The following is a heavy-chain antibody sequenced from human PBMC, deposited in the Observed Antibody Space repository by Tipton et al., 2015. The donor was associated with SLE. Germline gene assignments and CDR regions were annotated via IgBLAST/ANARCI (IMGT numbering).Heavy chain of an antibody. CDR2: ISGYNGDT. CDR3: ARHPLDSTSYWGGGLPAMTGFDW. D-gene: IGHD3-9*01. V-gene: IGHV1-18*01. CDR1: GYTFTSYG. J-gene: IGHJ4*02. Sequence: QVQLVQSGAEVKKPGASVKVSCKASGYTFTSYGFSWVRQAPGQGLEWMGWISGYNGDTHYAQKLQGRCTMTTDTSTTTAYMELRRLRSDDTAVYYCARHPLDSTSYWGGGLPAMTGFDWWGQGTSVTVSS.